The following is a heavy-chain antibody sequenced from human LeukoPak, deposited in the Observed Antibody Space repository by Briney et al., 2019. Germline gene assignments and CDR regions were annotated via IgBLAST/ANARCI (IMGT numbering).Heavy chain of an antibody. Sequence: PSETLSLTCTVSGGSISSSSYYWGWIRQPPGKGLEWIGSIYYSGSTHYNPSLKSRVTISVDTYKNQFSLKLSSVTAADTAVYYCAEITVASSHYYDSSGYYYGGVFDYWGQGTLVTVSS. D-gene: IGHD3-22*01. CDR2: IYYSGST. J-gene: IGHJ4*02. CDR1: GGSISSSSYY. V-gene: IGHV4-39*01. CDR3: AEITVASSHYYDSSGYYYGGVFDY.